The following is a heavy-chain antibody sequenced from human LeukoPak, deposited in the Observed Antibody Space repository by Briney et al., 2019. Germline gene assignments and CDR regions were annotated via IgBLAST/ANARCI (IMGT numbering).Heavy chain of an antibody. Sequence: KPSETLSPTCTVSGGSISSDYWSWIRQPPGKGLEWIAYIYSSGSTNYNPSLKSRVTISVDTSKNQFSLKLSSVTPADTAVYYCARGPYSSSWLFDSWGQGTLVTVSS. D-gene: IGHD6-13*01. J-gene: IGHJ4*02. CDR3: ARGPYSSSWLFDS. CDR1: GGSISSDY. CDR2: IYSSGST. V-gene: IGHV4-59*01.